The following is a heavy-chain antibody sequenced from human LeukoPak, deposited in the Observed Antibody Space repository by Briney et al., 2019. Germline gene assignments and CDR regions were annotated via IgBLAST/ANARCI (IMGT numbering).Heavy chain of an antibody. CDR3: ARDRAAREDY. CDR1: GYTFTGYY. V-gene: IGHV1-18*04. J-gene: IGHJ4*02. CDR2: ISAYNGNT. Sequence: ASVKVSCKASGYTFTGYYMHWVRQAPGQGLEWMGWISAYNGNTNYAQKLQGRVTMTTDTSTSTAYMELRSLRSDDTAVYYCARDRAAREDYWGQGTLVTVSS. D-gene: IGHD6-13*01.